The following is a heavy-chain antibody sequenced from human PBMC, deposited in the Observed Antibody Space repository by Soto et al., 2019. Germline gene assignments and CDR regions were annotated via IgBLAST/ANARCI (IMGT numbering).Heavy chain of an antibody. J-gene: IGHJ4*02. CDR1: GFTFEDHA. D-gene: IGHD3-10*02. CDR2: ISWNSGSI. Sequence: EVQLVESGGGLVQPGRSLRLSCAASGFTFEDHAMHWARQVPGKGLEWVSGISWNSGSIGYADSVKGRFTISRDNSRKSVILEKNSLRAEETGLYYCGKCSGGGVGLFDQWGQGTLVTVSS. V-gene: IGHV3-9*01. CDR3: GKCSGGGVGLFDQ.